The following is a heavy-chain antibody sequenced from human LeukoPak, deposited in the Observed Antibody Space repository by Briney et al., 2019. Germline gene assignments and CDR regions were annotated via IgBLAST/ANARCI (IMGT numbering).Heavy chain of an antibody. Sequence: GGSLRLSCAASGFTFSSSWMHWVRRAPGKGLEWVSAISGSGGSTYYADSVKGRFTISRDNSKNTLYLQINSLRAEDTAVYYCAKVAPPRYCSSTSCYTRLEYYFDYWGQGTLVTVSS. D-gene: IGHD2-2*02. CDR1: GFTFSSSW. V-gene: IGHV3-23*01. CDR3: AKVAPPRYCSSTSCYTRLEYYFDY. J-gene: IGHJ4*02. CDR2: ISGSGGST.